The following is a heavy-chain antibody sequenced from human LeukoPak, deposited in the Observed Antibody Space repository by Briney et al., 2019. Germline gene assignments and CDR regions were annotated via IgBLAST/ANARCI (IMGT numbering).Heavy chain of an antibody. J-gene: IGHJ4*02. CDR1: GFTFSSYS. CDR3: ARHWWYSSSWSRAARTRAFDY. Sequence: GGSLRLSCAASGFTFSSYSMNWVRQAPGKGLEWVSYISSSSSTIYYADSVKGRFTISRDNAKNSLYLQMNSLKASDTAMYYCARHWWYSSSWSRAARTRAFDYWGQGTLVTVSS. V-gene: IGHV3-48*04. D-gene: IGHD6-13*01. CDR2: ISSSSSTI.